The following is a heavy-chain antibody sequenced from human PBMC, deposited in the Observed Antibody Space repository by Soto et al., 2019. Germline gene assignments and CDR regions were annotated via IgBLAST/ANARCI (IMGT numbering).Heavy chain of an antibody. CDR1: GGSFSGYY. J-gene: IGHJ5*02. CDR3: AGAYPKRIVVVRPRGGWFDP. D-gene: IGHD2-15*01. Sequence: QVQLQQWGAGLLKPSETLSLTCAVYGGSFSGYYWSWIRQPPGKGLEWIGEINHSGSTNYNPSLKSRVTKPGATAKEQSYQKLSPVPAADTAVYYCAGAYPKRIVVVRPRGGWFDPWGRGTLVAVSS. CDR2: INHSGST. V-gene: IGHV4-34*01.